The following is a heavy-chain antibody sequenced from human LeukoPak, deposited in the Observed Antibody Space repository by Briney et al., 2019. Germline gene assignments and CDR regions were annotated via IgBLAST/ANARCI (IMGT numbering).Heavy chain of an antibody. Sequence: SVKVSCKPSGCTLTTFSFSWVRQAPGRRLEWVGRMIPLLGVTNYAQQFKGRVTIPADDPPNADYMTLNRLTYEDAAVYYCARDKLDPTWIQLWSGSAFDIWGQGTMVTVSS. CDR3: ARDKLDPTWIQLWSGSAFDI. CDR2: MIPLLGVT. D-gene: IGHD5-18*01. CDR1: GCTLTTFS. J-gene: IGHJ3*02. V-gene: IGHV1-69*04.